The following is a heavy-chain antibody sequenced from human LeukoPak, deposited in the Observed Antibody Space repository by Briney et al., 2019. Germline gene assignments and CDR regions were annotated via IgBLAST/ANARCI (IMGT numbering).Heavy chain of an antibody. CDR1: GFTFISYG. CDR3: ARDGQSGTYYVFDH. V-gene: IGHV3-33*08. D-gene: IGHD1-26*01. J-gene: IGHJ4*02. Sequence: GGSLRLSCAASGFTFISYGMHWVRQAPGKGLEWVAVIWFDGSNENYADSVKGRFTISRDNSKNTLYLQMNSLRAEDMAVYYCARDGQSGTYYVFDHWGQGILVTVSS. CDR2: IWFDGSNE.